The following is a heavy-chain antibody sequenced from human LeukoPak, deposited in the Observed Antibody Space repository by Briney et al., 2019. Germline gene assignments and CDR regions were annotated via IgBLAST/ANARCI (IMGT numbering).Heavy chain of an antibody. CDR3: VRDFSLTRLERPFDN. Sequence: GGSLRLSCAASGFTFSTYWMTWVRQAPRKGLEWVANINQDGSGKYYVDSVRGRFTISRDNAKNSLYLHMNSLRVEDTAMYYCVRDFSLTRLERPFDNWGQGALVTVSS. CDR1: GFTFSTYW. D-gene: IGHD1-1*01. V-gene: IGHV3-7*01. CDR2: INQDGSGK. J-gene: IGHJ4*02.